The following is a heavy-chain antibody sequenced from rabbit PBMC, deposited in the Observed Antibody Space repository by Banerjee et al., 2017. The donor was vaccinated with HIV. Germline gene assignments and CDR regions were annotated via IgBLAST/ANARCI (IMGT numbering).Heavy chain of an antibody. D-gene: IGHD2-1*01. CDR2: IYTGSSGST. CDR3: ARGYGDYGYALDP. V-gene: IGHV1S40*01. CDR1: GFSFSSNNY. Sequence: QSLEESGGDLVKPGASLTLTCTASGFSFSSNNYMCWVRQAPGKGLEWIACIYTGSSGSTYYARWAKGRFTISKTSSTTVTLQMTSLTAADMATYFCARGYGDYGYALDPWGPGTLVTVS. J-gene: IGHJ2*01.